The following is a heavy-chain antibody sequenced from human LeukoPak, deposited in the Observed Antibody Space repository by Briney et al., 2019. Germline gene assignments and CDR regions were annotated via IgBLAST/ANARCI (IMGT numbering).Heavy chain of an antibody. D-gene: IGHD2-21*02. V-gene: IGHV3-30-3*01. CDR2: IASDGSHT. J-gene: IGHJ3*02. Sequence: GRSLRLSCAASGFTFSNYFMHWVRQAPGKGLEWVADIASDGSHTFYVESVKGLFTISRDNSKNTLYLQMNSLGPEDTAVYFCARERQDTVIHSGAFDIWGQGTMVTVSS. CDR3: ARERQDTVIHSGAFDI. CDR1: GFTFSNYF.